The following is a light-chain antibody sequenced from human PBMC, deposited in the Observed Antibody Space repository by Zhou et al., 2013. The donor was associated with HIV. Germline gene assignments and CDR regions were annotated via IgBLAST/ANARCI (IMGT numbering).Light chain of an antibody. V-gene: IGKV1-33*01. J-gene: IGKJ5*01. CDR1: QDISKY. CDR2: DAF. Sequence: DIWMTQSPSSLSASVGDRVTFTCQASQDISKYLNWYQQKPGKAPQLLIFDAFNLHTGVSSRFRGGGSGTEFTLTINSLQPEDVAIYYCQQYGELPITFGQGTRLEIK. CDR3: QQYGELPIT.